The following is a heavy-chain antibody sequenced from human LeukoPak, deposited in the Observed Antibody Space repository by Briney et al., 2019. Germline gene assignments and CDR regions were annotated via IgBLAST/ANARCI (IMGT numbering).Heavy chain of an antibody. V-gene: IGHV3-30-3*01. CDR3: ARESAEAFDI. CDR1: GFTFSSYA. J-gene: IGHJ3*02. Sequence: PGRSLRLSCAASGFTFSSYAMHWVRQAPGKGLEWVAVISYDGSNKYYADSVKGRFTISRDNSKNTLYLQMNSLRAEDTAVYYCARESAEAFDIWGQGTMVTVSS. CDR2: ISYDGSNK.